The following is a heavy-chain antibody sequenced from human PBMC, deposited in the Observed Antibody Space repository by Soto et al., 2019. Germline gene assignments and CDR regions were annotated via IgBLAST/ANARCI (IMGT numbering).Heavy chain of an antibody. CDR2: ISGSGGST. CDR1: GFTFSSYA. Sequence: WGSLRLSCAASGFTFSSYAMSWVRQAPGKGLEWVSAISGSGGSTYYADSVKGRFTISRDNSKNTLYLQMNSLRAEDTAVYYCVRGSLRLWFDPWGQGTLVTVSS. D-gene: IGHD4-17*01. J-gene: IGHJ5*02. V-gene: IGHV3-23*01. CDR3: VRGSLRLWFDP.